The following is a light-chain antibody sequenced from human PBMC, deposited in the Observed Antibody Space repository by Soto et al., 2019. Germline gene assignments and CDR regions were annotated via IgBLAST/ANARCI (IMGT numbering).Light chain of an antibody. CDR1: QGISSY. CDR2: AAS. V-gene: IGKV1-9*01. Sequence: DIQLTQSPSFLSASVGDRVTITCRASQGISSYLAWYQQKPGKAPKLLIYAASTLQSGVPSRFSGSGSGTECTLTISSLQPEDFATYYCQQINSYPRSFGQGTKVEIK. CDR3: QQINSYPRS. J-gene: IGKJ1*01.